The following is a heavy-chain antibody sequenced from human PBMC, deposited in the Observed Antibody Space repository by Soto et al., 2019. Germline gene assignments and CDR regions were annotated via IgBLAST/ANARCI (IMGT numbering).Heavy chain of an antibody. D-gene: IGHD3-10*01. V-gene: IGHV4-30-2*01. CDR1: GGSITIGGYC. CDR2: ICHSGNT. Sequence: SETLSLTCTVSGGSITIGGYCWSWIRQPPGQGLEWIGYICHSGNTYYNPSLKSRVTTSLDRSKNQFSLNLSSVTAADTAVYYCARVWFGESSWFDPWGQGTLVTVSS. J-gene: IGHJ5*02. CDR3: ARVWFGESSWFDP.